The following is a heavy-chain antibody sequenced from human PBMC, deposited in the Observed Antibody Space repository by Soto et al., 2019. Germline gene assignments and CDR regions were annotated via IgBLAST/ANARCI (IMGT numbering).Heavy chain of an antibody. V-gene: IGHV4-30-4*02. CDR2: IYYSGST. D-gene: IGHD3-9*01. CDR1: GGSISSGDYY. J-gene: IGHJ6*02. Sequence: SETLSLTCTVSGGSISSGDYYWSWIRQPPGKGLEWIGYIYYSGSTYYNPPLKSRVTISVDTSKNQFSLKLSSVTAADTAVYYCARDQNDILTGYGYYYGMDVWGQGTTVTVSS. CDR3: ARDQNDILTGYGYYYGMDV.